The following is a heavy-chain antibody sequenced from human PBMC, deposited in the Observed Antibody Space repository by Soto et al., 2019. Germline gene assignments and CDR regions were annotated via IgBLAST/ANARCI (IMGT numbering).Heavy chain of an antibody. J-gene: IGHJ5*02. CDR2: ISGSGGST. D-gene: IGHD6-25*01. CDR1: GFTFRSHA. V-gene: IGHV3-23*01. CDR3: AKDFSAALNWFDT. Sequence: PGGSLRLSCAASGFTFRSHAMSWVRQAPGKGLEWVSGISGSGGSTYYADSVQGRFIISRDNSKNTLYLHMNSLRVEDTAIYYCAKDFSAALNWFDTWGQGTLVTVSS.